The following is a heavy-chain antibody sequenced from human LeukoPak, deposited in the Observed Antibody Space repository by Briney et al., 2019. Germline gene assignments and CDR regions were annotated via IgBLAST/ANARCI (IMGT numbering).Heavy chain of an antibody. J-gene: IGHJ6*02. CDR3: ARDDYYDSSGVYYYGMDV. D-gene: IGHD3-22*01. V-gene: IGHV3-21*04. CDR2: ISSSSSYI. CDR1: GFTFSSYS. Sequence: GGSLRLSCAASGFTFSSYSMNWVRQAPGKGLEWVSSISSSSSYIYYADSVKGRFTISRDNAKNSLYLQMNSLRAEDTAVYYCARDDYYDSSGVYYYGMDVWGQGTTVTVSS.